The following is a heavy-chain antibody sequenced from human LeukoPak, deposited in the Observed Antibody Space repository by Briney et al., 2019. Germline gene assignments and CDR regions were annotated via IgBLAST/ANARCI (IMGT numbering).Heavy chain of an antibody. D-gene: IGHD3-22*01. CDR1: GFTFSSYA. CDR2: ISGSGGST. J-gene: IGHJ4*02. CDR3: ARKQGYYDSSGYYYVDDY. Sequence: GGSLRLSCAASGFTFSSYAMSWVRQAPGKGLEWVSAISGSGGSTYYADSVKGRFTISRDNSKNTLYLQMNSLRAEDTAVYYCARKQGYYDSSGYYYVDDYWGQGTLVTVSS. V-gene: IGHV3-23*01.